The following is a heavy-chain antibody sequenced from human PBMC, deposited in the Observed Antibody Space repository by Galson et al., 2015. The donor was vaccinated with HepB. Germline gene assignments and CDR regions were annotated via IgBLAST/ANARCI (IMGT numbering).Heavy chain of an antibody. Sequence: SLRLPCAASEFTFSGSAIHWVRQAPGTGLEWVGRIRSQASNNATAYAATLKGSFTIARDDSKITQYMNMKSLKTDDTAVYYCTRLVDLSGSISSWGQGTLVTVSS. J-gene: IGHJ4*02. CDR1: EFTFSGSA. V-gene: IGHV3-73*01. CDR2: IRSQASNNAT. CDR3: TRLVDLSGSISS. D-gene: IGHD6-13*01.